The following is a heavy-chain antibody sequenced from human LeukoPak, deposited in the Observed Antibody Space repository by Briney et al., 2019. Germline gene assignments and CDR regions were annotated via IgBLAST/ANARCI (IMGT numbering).Heavy chain of an antibody. CDR3: ARLASGSYGPLTPFDY. CDR2: IYYSGST. Sequence: PSETLSLTCTVSGGSISSYYWSWIRQPPGRGLEWIGDIYYSGSTNYNPSLKSRVTISVDTSKNQFSLRLSSVTAADTAVYYSARLASGSYGPLTPFDYWGQGTLVTVSS. V-gene: IGHV4-59*08. CDR1: GGSISSYY. D-gene: IGHD1-26*01. J-gene: IGHJ4*02.